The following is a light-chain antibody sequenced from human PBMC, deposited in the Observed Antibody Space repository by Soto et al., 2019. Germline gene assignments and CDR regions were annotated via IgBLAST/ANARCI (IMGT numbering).Light chain of an antibody. J-gene: IGLJ1*01. Sequence: SYELTQPPSVSVAPGKTARITCGANNIGSNSVHWYQQKPGQAPLLVIYYDSDRPSGIPERFSGSNSGNTATLTISRVEAGDEADYCCQVWDSSSDHYGFGTGTKVTVL. V-gene: IGLV3-21*04. CDR1: NIGSNS. CDR3: QVWDSSSDHYG. CDR2: YDS.